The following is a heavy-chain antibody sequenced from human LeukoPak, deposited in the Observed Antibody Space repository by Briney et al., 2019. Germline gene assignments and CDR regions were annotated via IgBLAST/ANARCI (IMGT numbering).Heavy chain of an antibody. V-gene: IGHV3-48*01. CDR1: GFTFSSYN. D-gene: IGHD2-15*01. CDR3: ARDHGGGYYYMDV. CDR2: ISSSSRTK. Sequence: GGSLRLSCAASGFTFSSYNMNWVRQAPGKGLEWVSYISSSSRTKYYADSVKGRFTISRDNAKNSLYLQMNSLRAEDTAVYYCARDHGGGYYYMDVWGKGTTVTVSS. J-gene: IGHJ6*03.